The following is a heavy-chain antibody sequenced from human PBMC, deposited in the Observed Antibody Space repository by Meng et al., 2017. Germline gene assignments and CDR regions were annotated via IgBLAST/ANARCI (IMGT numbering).Heavy chain of an antibody. CDR3: ARDEDISAAGKLFGDY. CDR1: GYTFPDYY. D-gene: IGHD6-13*01. Sequence: GQVFQSGAELRRPGASVEVSCKPSGYTFPDYYIPWVRQAPGQGLEWMGRIDPKNGDTHYAQKFQGRVTMTGDTSISTAYMDLSGLRSDDTAVYYCARDEDISAAGKLFGDYWGQGTLVTVSS. V-gene: IGHV1-2*06. CDR2: IDPKNGDT. J-gene: IGHJ4*02.